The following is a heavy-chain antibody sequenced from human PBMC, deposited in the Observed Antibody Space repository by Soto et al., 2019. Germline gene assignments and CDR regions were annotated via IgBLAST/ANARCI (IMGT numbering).Heavy chain of an antibody. Sequence: QVQLVESGGGVVQPGRSLRLSCAGSGFTFSSYGMHWVRQAPGKGLEWVAVISYDGSDKYYGDSVKGRFTISRDDSKNTLYLQMNSLRVEDTAIYYCANTAGYDYVWGSSGLDPWGQGTLVTVSS. V-gene: IGHV3-30*18. J-gene: IGHJ5*02. D-gene: IGHD3-16*01. CDR2: ISYDGSDK. CDR3: ANTAGYDYVWGSSGLDP. CDR1: GFTFSSYG.